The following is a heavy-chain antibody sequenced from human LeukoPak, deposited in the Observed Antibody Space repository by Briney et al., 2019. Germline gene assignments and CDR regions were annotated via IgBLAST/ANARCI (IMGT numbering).Heavy chain of an antibody. CDR3: AREYYDSSGTWFDP. V-gene: IGHV3-7*03. J-gene: IGHJ5*02. CDR2: LNQDGSEK. CDR1: GFTFSNYW. Sequence: GGSLRLSCAAAGFTFSNYWMNWVRQAPGKGLEWVANLNQDGSEKYYVDSVKGRFTISRDNAKNSLYLQMNSLRAEDTAFYYCAREYYDSSGTWFDPWGQGTLVTVSS. D-gene: IGHD3-22*01.